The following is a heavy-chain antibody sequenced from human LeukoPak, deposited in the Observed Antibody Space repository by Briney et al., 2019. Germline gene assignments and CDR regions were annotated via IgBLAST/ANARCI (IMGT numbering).Heavy chain of an antibody. CDR2: IYSSGST. CDR1: GGSVTSGSNY. D-gene: IGHD6-19*01. Sequence: SETLSLTCTVSGGSVTSGSNYWSWIRQPPGRGLEWIGYIYSSGSTEYNPGLKSRVTISMDPSKNQFSLKLRSVTAADTAVYFCAKEHMAVAGYFDGWGKGTLVSVSS. V-gene: IGHV4-61*01. CDR3: AKEHMAVAGYFDG. J-gene: IGHJ4*02.